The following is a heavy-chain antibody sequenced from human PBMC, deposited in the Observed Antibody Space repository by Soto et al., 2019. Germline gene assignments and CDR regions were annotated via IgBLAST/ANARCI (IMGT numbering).Heavy chain of an antibody. CDR1: GGSVSSGSYY. CDR3: ARGGALGQWLVS. Sequence: SETLSLTCTVSGGSVSSGSYYWSWIRQPPGKGLEWIGYIYYSGSTNYNPSLKSRVTISVDTSKNQFSLKLSSVTAADTAVYYCARGGALGQWLVSWGQGTLVTVSS. D-gene: IGHD6-19*01. V-gene: IGHV4-61*01. CDR2: IYYSGST. J-gene: IGHJ4*02.